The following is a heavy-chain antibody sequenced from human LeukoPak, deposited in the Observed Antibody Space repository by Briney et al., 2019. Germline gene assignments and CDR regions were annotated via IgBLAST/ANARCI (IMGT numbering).Heavy chain of an antibody. CDR2: ISGSGGST. V-gene: IGHV3-23*01. CDR3: AKRGVVIRVILVGFHKEAYYFDS. Sequence: PGGSLRLSCAVSGITLSNYGMSWVRQAPGKGLEWVAGISGSGGSTYYADSVKGRFTISRDNSKNTLYLQMIGLRAEDTAVYFCAKRGVVIRVILVGFHKEAYYFDSWGQGALVTVSS. D-gene: IGHD3-22*01. CDR1: GITLSNYG. J-gene: IGHJ4*02.